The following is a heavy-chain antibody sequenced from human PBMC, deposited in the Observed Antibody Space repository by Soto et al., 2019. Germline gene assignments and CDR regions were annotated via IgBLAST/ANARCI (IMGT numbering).Heavy chain of an antibody. Sequence: PGGSLRLSCAASGFTFSTYSMNWVRQAPGKGPEWVSYISTNSHTIYYADSVKGRFTISRDSANNSLYLQMNSLTDEDTAVYYCARASRGYSYGYALDYWGQGTLVTVSS. J-gene: IGHJ4*02. V-gene: IGHV3-48*02. CDR1: GFTFSTYS. CDR2: ISTNSHTI. CDR3: ARASRGYSYGYALDY. D-gene: IGHD5-18*01.